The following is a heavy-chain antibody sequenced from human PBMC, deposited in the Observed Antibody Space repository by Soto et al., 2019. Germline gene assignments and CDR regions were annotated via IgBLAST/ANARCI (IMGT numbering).Heavy chain of an antibody. J-gene: IGHJ4*02. CDR1: GYTFTKYA. D-gene: IGHD6-19*01. V-gene: IGHV1-3*05. CDR3: AREQWLGVDY. CDR2: INAGNGNT. Sequence: QVQLVQSGAEEKKPGVSVKISCKASGYTFTKYAMHWVRQAPGQSLEWMGWINAGNGNTKYSQKFQGRVTITRDTSASTAYMELSNLRSEDTAVYYCAREQWLGVDYWGQGTLVTVSS.